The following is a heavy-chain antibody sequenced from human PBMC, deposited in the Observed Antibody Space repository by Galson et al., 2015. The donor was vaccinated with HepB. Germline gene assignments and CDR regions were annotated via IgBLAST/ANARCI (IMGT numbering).Heavy chain of an antibody. V-gene: IGHV3-23*01. Sequence: SLRLSCAASIFTFSSYAMTWVRQAPGKGLEWVSSISSSGITTYYADSVKGRFTISRDNSKNILYLQMNNLGAEDTAIYYCAKDPSLEYYYDTPYFDYWGQGTLVTVSS. CDR2: ISSSGITT. CDR1: IFTFSSYA. J-gene: IGHJ4*02. CDR3: AKDPSLEYYYDTPYFDY. D-gene: IGHD3-22*01.